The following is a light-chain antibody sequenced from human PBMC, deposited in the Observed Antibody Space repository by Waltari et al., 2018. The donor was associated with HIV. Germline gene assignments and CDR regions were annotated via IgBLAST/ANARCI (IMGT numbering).Light chain of an antibody. CDR2: RNN. V-gene: IGLV10-54*04. CDR3: SAWDGRLSAWV. CDR1: DDDVGNEG. J-gene: IGLJ3*02. Sequence: QAGLTQPPAVSQALGQTATLSCTGGDDDVGNEGAAWLQQYQGLTPKLLSYRNNKRASGISHKFSAARAGNTVFLTIAGLQPEDEADYYCSAWDGRLSAWVFGGGTKLTVL.